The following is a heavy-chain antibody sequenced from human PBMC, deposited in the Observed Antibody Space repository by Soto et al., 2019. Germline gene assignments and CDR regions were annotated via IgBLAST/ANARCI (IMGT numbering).Heavy chain of an antibody. D-gene: IGHD5-18*01. CDR2: INHSGST. CDR3: ASVVDTAMGFFDY. J-gene: IGHJ4*02. CDR1: GRSFSGYY. Sequence: PSETLSLTCAVYGRSFSGYYWSWIRQPPGKGLEWIGEINHSGSTNYNPSLKSRVTISVDTSKNQFSLKLSSVTAADTAVYYCASVVDTAMGFFDYWRQGTPLTVSS. V-gene: IGHV4-34*01.